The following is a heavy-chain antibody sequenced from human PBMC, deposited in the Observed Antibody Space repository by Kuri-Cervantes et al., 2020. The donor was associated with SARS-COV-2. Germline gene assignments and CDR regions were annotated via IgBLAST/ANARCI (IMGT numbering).Heavy chain of an antibody. CDR3: ARDAYSSSWYQVTAIPVSLRY. CDR2: ISSSSSYI. V-gene: IGHV3-21*01. J-gene: IGHJ4*02. Sequence: ETLSLTCAASGFTFSSYWMSWVHQAPGKGLEWVSSISSSSSYIYYADSVKGRFTISRDNAKNSLYLQMNSLRAEDTAVYYCARDAYSSSWYQVTAIPVSLRYWGQGTLVTVSS. CDR1: GFTFSSYW. D-gene: IGHD6-13*01.